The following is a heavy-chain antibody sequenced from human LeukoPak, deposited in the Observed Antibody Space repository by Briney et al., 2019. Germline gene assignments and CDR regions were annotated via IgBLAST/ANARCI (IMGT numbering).Heavy chain of an antibody. CDR1: GFTFSSYA. D-gene: IGHD3-22*01. Sequence: GGSLRLSCAASGFTFSSYAMSWVRQAPGKGLEWVANIKQDGSEKYYVDSVKGRFTISRDNAKNSLYLQMNSLRAEDTAVYYCARSSGDYYDSSGYYSWGQGTLVTVSS. CDR3: ARSSGDYYDSSGYYS. CDR2: IKQDGSEK. V-gene: IGHV3-7*01. J-gene: IGHJ4*02.